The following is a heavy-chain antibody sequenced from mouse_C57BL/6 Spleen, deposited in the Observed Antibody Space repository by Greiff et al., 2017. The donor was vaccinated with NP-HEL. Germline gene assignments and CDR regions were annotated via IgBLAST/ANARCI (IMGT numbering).Heavy chain of an antibody. Sequence: EVKLVESGGGLVKPGGSLKLSCAASGFTFSSYAMSWVRQTPEKRLEWVATISDGGSYTYYPDNVKGRFTISRDNAKNNLYLQMSHLKSEDTAMYYGARVGSSYAGYYAMDYWGQGTSVTVSS. CDR3: ARVGSSYAGYYAMDY. D-gene: IGHD1-1*01. CDR2: ISDGGSYT. J-gene: IGHJ4*01. CDR1: GFTFSSYA. V-gene: IGHV5-4*03.